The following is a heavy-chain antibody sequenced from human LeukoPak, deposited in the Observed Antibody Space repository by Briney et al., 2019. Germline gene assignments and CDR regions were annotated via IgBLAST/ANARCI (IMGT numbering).Heavy chain of an antibody. CDR1: GYTFTGYY. V-gene: IGHV1-2*02. CDR3: ARDEGYYDSSGYQPPGWFDP. Sequence: ASVKVSCKASGYTFTGYYMHWVRQAPGQGLEWMGWINPNSGGTNYAQKFQGRVTMTRDTSISTAYMELSRLRSDDTAVYYCARDEGYYDSSGYQPPGWFDPWGQGTLVTVSS. D-gene: IGHD3-22*01. CDR2: INPNSGGT. J-gene: IGHJ5*02.